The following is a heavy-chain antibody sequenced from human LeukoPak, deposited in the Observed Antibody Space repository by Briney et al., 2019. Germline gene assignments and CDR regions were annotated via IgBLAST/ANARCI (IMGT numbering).Heavy chain of an antibody. V-gene: IGHV1-69*04. Sequence: ASVNLSCKDSGRTSSSYAISWVRQAPGQGLEWMGRIIPIFGIANYAQKFQGRVTITADKSTSTAYMELSSLRSEDTAVYYCGRGKRNGEGYYFYGMDVWGQGTRVTVFS. CDR2: IIPIFGIA. CDR1: GRTSSSYA. D-gene: IGHD3-10*01. CDR3: GRGKRNGEGYYFYGMDV. J-gene: IGHJ6*02.